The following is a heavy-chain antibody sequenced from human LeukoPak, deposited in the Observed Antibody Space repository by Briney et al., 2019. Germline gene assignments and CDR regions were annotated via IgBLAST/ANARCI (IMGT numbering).Heavy chain of an antibody. CDR3: AKEKRNLRGARDAFDI. CDR2: TYSDGTT. D-gene: IGHD1-26*01. Sequence: GGSLRLSCAASGFTVSSNFMTSVRQAPGKGLEWVSVTYSDGTTYYADSVKGRFTISRDNSKNTLDLQMNSLRAEDTATYYCAKEKRNLRGARDAFDIWGQGTMVTVSA. J-gene: IGHJ3*02. CDR1: GFTVSSNF. V-gene: IGHV3-53*01.